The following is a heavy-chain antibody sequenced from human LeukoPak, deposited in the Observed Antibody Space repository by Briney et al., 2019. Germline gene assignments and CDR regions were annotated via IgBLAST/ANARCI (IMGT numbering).Heavy chain of an antibody. Sequence: SVKVSCKASGGTFSSYTTSWVRQAPGQGLEWMGRIIPTLGIGNYAQKFQGRVTITADKSTSTAYMELSSLRSEDTAVYYCARDRGDYYDSGGYYYVCYWGQGTLVTVSS. CDR1: GGTFSSYT. CDR2: IIPTLGIG. D-gene: IGHD3-22*01. J-gene: IGHJ4*02. V-gene: IGHV1-69*04. CDR3: ARDRGDYYDSGGYYYVCY.